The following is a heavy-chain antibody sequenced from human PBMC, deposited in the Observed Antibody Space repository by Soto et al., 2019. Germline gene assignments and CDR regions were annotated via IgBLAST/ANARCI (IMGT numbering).Heavy chain of an antibody. CDR3: AHSRYSSSSLSL. D-gene: IGHD6-6*01. CDR1: GFSLSTSGVG. J-gene: IGHJ4*02. V-gene: IGHV2-5*02. CDR2: IYWDDDK. Sequence: SGPTLVNPTQTLTLTCTFSGFSLSTSGVGVGWIRQPPGKALEWLALIYWDDDKRYSPSLKSRLSITKDISKDQVVLTMTNMDPVDTGTYYCAHSRYSSSSLSLWGQGTLVPVSS.